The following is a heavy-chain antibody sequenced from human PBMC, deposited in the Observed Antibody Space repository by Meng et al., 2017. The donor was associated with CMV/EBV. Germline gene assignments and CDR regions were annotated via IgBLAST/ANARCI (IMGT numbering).Heavy chain of an antibody. CDR2: IYYSGST. CDR1: GGSISSSSYY. CDR3: ARSGYCSSTSCYRLQNYYYYYGMDV. J-gene: IGHJ6*02. D-gene: IGHD2-2*02. Sequence: SETLSLTCTVSGGSISSSSYYWGWIRQPPGKGLEWIGSIYYSGSTYYNPSHKSPVTISVDTSKNQFSLKLSSVTAADTAVYYCARSGYCSSTSCYRLQNYYYYYGMDVWGQGTTVTVSS. V-gene: IGHV4-39*07.